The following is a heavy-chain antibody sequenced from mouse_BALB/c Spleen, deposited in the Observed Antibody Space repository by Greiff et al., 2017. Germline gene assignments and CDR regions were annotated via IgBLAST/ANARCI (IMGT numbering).Heavy chain of an antibody. D-gene: IGHD1-1*01. Sequence: EVNVVESGGGLVKPGGSLKLSCAASGFTFSSYAMSWVRQTPEKRLEWVASISSGGSTYYPDSVKGRFTISRDNARNILYLQMSSLRSEDTAMYYCARGHYYGSSYYFDYWGQGTTLTVSA. CDR2: ISSGGST. CDR1: GFTFSSYA. J-gene: IGHJ2*01. V-gene: IGHV5-6-5*01. CDR3: ARGHYYGSSYYFDY.